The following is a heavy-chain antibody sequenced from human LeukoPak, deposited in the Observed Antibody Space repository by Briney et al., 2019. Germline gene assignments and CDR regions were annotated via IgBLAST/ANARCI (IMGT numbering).Heavy chain of an antibody. D-gene: IGHD3-22*01. CDR2: IYHSGST. Sequence: SETLSLTCVVSGYSISSGYYWGWIRQSPGTGLEWIGSIYHSGSTYYNPSLKSRVTISVDTSKNQFSLKLSSVTAADTAVYYCAGKYYYDSSGYFYVDYWGQGTLVTVSS. V-gene: IGHV4-38-2*01. CDR3: AGKYYYDSSGYFYVDY. CDR1: GYSISSGYY. J-gene: IGHJ4*02.